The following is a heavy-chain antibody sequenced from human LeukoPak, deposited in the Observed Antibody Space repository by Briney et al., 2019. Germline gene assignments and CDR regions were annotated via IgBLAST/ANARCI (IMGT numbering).Heavy chain of an antibody. CDR3: ARTNQISETAFDI. CDR2: ILSSGST. Sequence: KPSQTLSLTCSVSSGSINNFYWSWIRQPPGKGLEWIGYILSSGSTNYNPSVKSRVSISVDTSRNQFSLKLSSVTAADTAVYYCARTNQISETAFDIWGQGTMVIVSS. CDR1: SGSINNFY. J-gene: IGHJ3*02. V-gene: IGHV4-59*01. D-gene: IGHD1-14*01.